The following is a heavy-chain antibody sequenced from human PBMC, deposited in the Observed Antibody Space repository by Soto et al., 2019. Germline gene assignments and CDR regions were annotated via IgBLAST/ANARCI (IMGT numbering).Heavy chain of an antibody. CDR3: AKESTVRVSHMLDM. CDR2: ISHNGKVQ. J-gene: IGHJ3*02. V-gene: IGHV3-30*18. CDR1: GFIFSNYG. D-gene: IGHD5-18*01. Sequence: QVQLVQSGGGVVQPGRSLRLSCAASGFIFSNYGMHWVRQAPGKGLVWVAVISHNGKVQYYADSVKGRFTISRDNSKNTLYLQKNSLRAGDTAAYFCAKESTVRVSHMLDMWGQGTMVTGSS.